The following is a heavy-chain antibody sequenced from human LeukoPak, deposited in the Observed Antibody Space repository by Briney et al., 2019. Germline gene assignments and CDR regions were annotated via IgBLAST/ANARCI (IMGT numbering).Heavy chain of an antibody. CDR2: ISYDGSNK. CDR1: GFTFSTYG. D-gene: IGHD1-26*01. V-gene: IGHV3-30*19. J-gene: IGHJ3*01. CDR3: ARDRGRYSGSYGAFDF. Sequence: PGGSLRLSCAASGFTFSTYGMHWVRQAPGKGLEWVAVISYDGSNKYYADSVKGRFTISRDNSKNTLYLQMNSLRTEDTAVYYCARDRGRYSGSYGAFDFWGQGTMVTVSS.